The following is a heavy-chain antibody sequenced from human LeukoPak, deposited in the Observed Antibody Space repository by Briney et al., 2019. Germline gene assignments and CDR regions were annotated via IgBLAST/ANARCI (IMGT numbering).Heavy chain of an antibody. CDR1: GFTFSSYW. CDR2: IKQDGSEE. Sequence: GGSLRLSCAASGFTFSSYWMSWVRQAPGKGLEWVANIKQDGSEEYYVDSVKGRFTISRDNAENSLFLQINSLRADDTAVYYCARDDGIRTVDYWGQGTLVTVHS. CDR3: ARDDGIRTVDY. J-gene: IGHJ4*02. V-gene: IGHV3-7*01.